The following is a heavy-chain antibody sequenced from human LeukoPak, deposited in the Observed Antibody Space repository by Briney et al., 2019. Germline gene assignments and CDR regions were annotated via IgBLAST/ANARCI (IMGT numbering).Heavy chain of an antibody. CDR3: ARATSHLPTTD. CDR2: ISSSSSYI. CDR1: GFTFSSYS. Sequence: GGALRLSCAASGFTFSSYSMNWVRQAPGKGLEGVSSISSSSSYIYYADSVKGRFTISRDNAKNSLYLQMNSLRAEDTAVYYCARATSHLPTTDWGQGTLVTVSS. V-gene: IGHV3-21*01. J-gene: IGHJ4*02. D-gene: IGHD1-1*01.